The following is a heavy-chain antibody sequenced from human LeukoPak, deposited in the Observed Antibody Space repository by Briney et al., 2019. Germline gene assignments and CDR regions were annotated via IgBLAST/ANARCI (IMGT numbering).Heavy chain of an antibody. J-gene: IGHJ4*02. CDR3: ARVKGNNGDYVDFDY. D-gene: IGHD4-17*01. CDR1: GFTFSSYW. V-gene: IGHV3-74*01. CDR2: IKSDGTSA. Sequence: GGSLRLSCAASGFTFSSYWMHWVRQGPGKGLVWVSRIKSDGTSATYADSVKGRFTISRGDAKNTLYLQMNSLRAEDTAVYYCARVKGNNGDYVDFDYWGQGTLVTVSS.